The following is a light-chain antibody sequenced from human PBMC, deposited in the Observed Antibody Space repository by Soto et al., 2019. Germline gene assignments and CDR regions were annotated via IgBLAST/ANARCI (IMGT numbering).Light chain of an antibody. CDR3: TSYAGSDIWV. CDR1: SSDFGAYNY. J-gene: IGLJ3*02. Sequence: QSALTQPPSASGSPGQSVTISCTGTSSDFGAYNYVSWYQQYPGKAPQLRIYEVSKRPSGVPDRFSGSKSGKTASLTVSGLQPEDEADYYCTSYAGSDIWVFGGGTKLTVL. CDR2: EVS. V-gene: IGLV2-8*01.